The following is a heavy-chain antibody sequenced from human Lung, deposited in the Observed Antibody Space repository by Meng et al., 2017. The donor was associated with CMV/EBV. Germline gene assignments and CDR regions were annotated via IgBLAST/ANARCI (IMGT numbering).Heavy chain of an antibody. CDR3: LRRSGGSV. J-gene: IGHJ1*01. CDR2: NPHRGSS. Sequence: VRVRESGEAVVTPSETLSLTGAVSGDYITNHSWWAWVRQPTGKGLEWIGDNPHRGSSANNPSMKSRVSMSIDKSKNQFSMKLTSVTAADTAVYHCLRRSGGSVWGQGTLVTVSS. V-gene: IGHV4-4*02. CDR1: GDYITNHSW. D-gene: IGHD3-10*01.